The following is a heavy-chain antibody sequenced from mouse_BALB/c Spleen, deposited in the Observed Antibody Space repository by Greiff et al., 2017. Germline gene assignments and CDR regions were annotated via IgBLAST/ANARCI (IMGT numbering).Heavy chain of an antibody. CDR1: GFSLTGYG. CDR3: ARVGNYRYDGRVWFAY. V-gene: IGHV2-6-7*01. Sequence: VQLVESGPGLVAPSQSLSITCTVSGFSLTGYGVNWVRQPPGKGLEWLGMIWGDGSTDYNSALKSRLSISKDNSKSQVFLKMNSLQTDDTARYYCARVGNYRYDGRVWFAYWGQGTLVTVSA. CDR2: IWGDGST. J-gene: IGHJ3*01. D-gene: IGHD2-14*01.